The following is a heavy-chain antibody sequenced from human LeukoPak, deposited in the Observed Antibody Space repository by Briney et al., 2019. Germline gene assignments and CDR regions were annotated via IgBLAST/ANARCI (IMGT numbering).Heavy chain of an antibody. Sequence: ASVKVSCKASGYTFTSYDINWVRQATGQGLEWMGRIIPILGIANYAQKFQGRVTITADKSTSTAYMELSSLRSEDTAVYYCASSGTYYYDSSGEGHFDYWGQGTLVTVSS. J-gene: IGHJ4*02. CDR3: ASSGTYYYDSSGEGHFDY. V-gene: IGHV1-69*04. D-gene: IGHD3-22*01. CDR1: GYTFTSYD. CDR2: IIPILGIA.